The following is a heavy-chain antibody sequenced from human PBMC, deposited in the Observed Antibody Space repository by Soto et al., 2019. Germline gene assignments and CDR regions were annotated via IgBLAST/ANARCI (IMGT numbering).Heavy chain of an antibody. CDR2: LGYDGGGR. CDR1: VFAFGTYG. V-gene: IGHV3-33*01. J-gene: IGHJ6*02. D-gene: IGHD1-26*01. CDR3: AREPVGPDYAMDV. Sequence: GWSLRLSCVSSVFAFGTYGMHWVRQAPGKGLEWVAVLGYDGGGRYYGDSVKGRFTISRDNSKNTLYLQMDSLRGEDTALYYCAREPVGPDYAMDVWGQGTTVTVSS.